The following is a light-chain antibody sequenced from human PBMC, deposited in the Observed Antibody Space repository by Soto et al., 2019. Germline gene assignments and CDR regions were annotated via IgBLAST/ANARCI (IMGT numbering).Light chain of an antibody. J-gene: IGLJ2*01. V-gene: IGLV1-40*01. CDR3: QSYDSSLSGPHGV. Sequence: QSVLTQPPSVSGAPGQRVTISCTGSSSNIGAGYDVNWYQQLPGTAPKLLIYGNSNRPSGVPDRFSGSKSGTSASLAITGLQAEDEADYYCQSYDSSLSGPHGVFGGGTKLTVL. CDR2: GNS. CDR1: SSNIGAGYD.